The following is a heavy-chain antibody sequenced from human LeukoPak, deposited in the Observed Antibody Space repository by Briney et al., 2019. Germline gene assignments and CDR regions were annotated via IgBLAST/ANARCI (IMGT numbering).Heavy chain of an antibody. D-gene: IGHD3-22*01. V-gene: IGHV5-51*01. CDR3: ASGLYYDSSGFFAAF. J-gene: IGHJ4*02. CDR2: VYPGDSGT. Sequence: GESLKISCQASGYSFTRYWIGWVRQMPGKGLELMGIVYPGDSGTIYSPSFQGQVTISADRSITTAYLQLNRLETSDTATYFCASGLYYDSSGFFAAFWGRGTLVTVSS. CDR1: GYSFTRYW.